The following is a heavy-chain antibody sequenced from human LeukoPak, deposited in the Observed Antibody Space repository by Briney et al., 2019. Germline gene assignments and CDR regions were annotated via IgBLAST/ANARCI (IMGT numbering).Heavy chain of an antibody. Sequence: SETLSLTCAVSGYSISSGYYWGWIRQPPGKGLEWIGYIYYSGSTNYNPSLKSRVTISVDTSKNQFSLKLSSVTAADTAVYYCARQRSSWYYFDYWGQGTLVTVSS. CDR1: GYSISSGYY. CDR3: ARQRSSWYYFDY. D-gene: IGHD6-13*01. J-gene: IGHJ4*02. CDR2: IYYSGST. V-gene: IGHV4-38-2*01.